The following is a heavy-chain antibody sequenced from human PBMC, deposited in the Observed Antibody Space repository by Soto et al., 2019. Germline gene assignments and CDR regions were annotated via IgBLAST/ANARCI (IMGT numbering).Heavy chain of an antibody. CDR1: GFTFDNYA. J-gene: IGHJ6*02. V-gene: IGHV3-7*03. D-gene: IGHD6-19*01. CDR2: IKQDGSEK. CDR3: ARGSSGWYDYGMDV. Sequence: GGSLRLSCAASGFTFDNYAMSWVRQAPGKGLEWVANIKQDGSEKYYVDSVKGRFTISRDNAKNSLYLQMNSLRAEDTAVYYCARGSSGWYDYGMDVWGQGTTVTVSS.